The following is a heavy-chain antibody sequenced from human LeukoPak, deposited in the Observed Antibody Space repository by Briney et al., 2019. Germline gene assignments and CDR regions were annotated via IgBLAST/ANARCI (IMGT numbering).Heavy chain of an antibody. J-gene: IGHJ5*02. Sequence: SQTLSLTCAVSGGSISSGGYSWSWIRQPPGKGLEWIGYIYHSGSTYYNPSLKSRVTISVDRSKNQFSLKLSSVTAADTAVYYCARGSNWFDPWGQGTLVTVSS. V-gene: IGHV4-30-2*01. CDR1: GGSISSGGYS. CDR2: IYHSGST. CDR3: ARGSNWFDP.